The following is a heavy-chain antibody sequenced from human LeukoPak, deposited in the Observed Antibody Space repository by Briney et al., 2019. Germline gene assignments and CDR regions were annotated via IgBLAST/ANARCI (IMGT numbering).Heavy chain of an antibody. Sequence: PGGSLRLSCAASGFTFSSYGMSWVRQAPGKGLEWVSAISGSGGSTYYADSVKGRFTISRDNSKNTLYLQMNSLRAEDTAVYYCAKEARLGYDILTGYYFDYWGQGTLVTVSS. V-gene: IGHV3-23*01. D-gene: IGHD3-9*01. J-gene: IGHJ4*02. CDR1: GFTFSSYG. CDR3: AKEARLGYDILTGYYFDY. CDR2: ISGSGGST.